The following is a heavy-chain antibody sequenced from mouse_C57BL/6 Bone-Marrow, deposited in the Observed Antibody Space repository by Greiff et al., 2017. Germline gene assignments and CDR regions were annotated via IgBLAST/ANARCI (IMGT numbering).Heavy chain of an antibody. CDR2: INYDGSST. D-gene: IGHD2-5*01. Sequence: EVQVVESEGGLVQPGSSMKLPCTASGFTFSDYYMAWVRQVPEKGLEWVANINYDGSSTYYLDSLKSRFIISRDNAKNILYLQMSSLKSEDTATYYCARSLYYSNYDYAMDYWGQGTSVTVSS. CDR1: GFTFSDYY. V-gene: IGHV5-16*01. J-gene: IGHJ4*01. CDR3: ARSLYYSNYDYAMDY.